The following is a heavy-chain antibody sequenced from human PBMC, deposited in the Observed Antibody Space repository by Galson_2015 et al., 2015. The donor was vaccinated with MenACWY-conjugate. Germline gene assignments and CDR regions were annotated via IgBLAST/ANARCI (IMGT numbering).Heavy chain of an antibody. CDR2: VFYTGST. Sequence: SETLSLTCTFSGDSISDYYWNWIRQPPGKGLEWIGYVFYTGSTNYHPPLKSRVTISIDTSKNQFSLKLSSVTVTDTAVYYCARSNRRVWGPRSASYHGNFDHWGQGTLVTVSS. D-gene: IGHD1-26*01. CDR1: GDSISDYY. V-gene: IGHV4-59*08. CDR3: ARSNRRVWGPRSASYHGNFDH. J-gene: IGHJ4*02.